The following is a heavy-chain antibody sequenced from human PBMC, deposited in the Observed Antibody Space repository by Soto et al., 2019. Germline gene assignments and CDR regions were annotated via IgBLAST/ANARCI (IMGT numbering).Heavy chain of an antibody. D-gene: IGHD2-21*02. J-gene: IGHJ5*02. CDR1: GFTFSSYI. CDR3: ARGFSGGDADWFDP. Sequence: GGSLRLSCAASGFTFSSYIMHWVRQAPGKGLEWVSYISSGTSYIYYADTVKGRFTISRDNSKNTLYLQMNSLRSEDTAVYYCARGFSGGDADWFDPWGQGTLVTVSS. V-gene: IGHV3-21*01. CDR2: ISSGTSYI.